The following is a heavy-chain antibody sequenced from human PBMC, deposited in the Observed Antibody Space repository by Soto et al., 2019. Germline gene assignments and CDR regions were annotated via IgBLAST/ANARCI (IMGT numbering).Heavy chain of an antibody. Sequence: GGSLRLSCAASGFTFDDYTMHWVRQAPGKGLEWVSLISWDGGSTYYADSVKGRFTISRDNSKNSLYLQMNSLRTEDTALYYCAKDVIPFWSGYYTGTNGPLSLGFDYWGQGTLVTVSS. CDR2: ISWDGGST. CDR1: GFTFDDYT. CDR3: AKDVIPFWSGYYTGTNGPLSLGFDY. D-gene: IGHD3-3*01. J-gene: IGHJ4*02. V-gene: IGHV3-43*01.